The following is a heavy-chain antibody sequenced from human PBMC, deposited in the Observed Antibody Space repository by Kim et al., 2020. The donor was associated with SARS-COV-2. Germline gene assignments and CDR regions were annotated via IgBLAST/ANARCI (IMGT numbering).Heavy chain of an antibody. Sequence: GGSLRLSCVASGFNFGDYAMHWVRQPPGKGLEWVAGLSWSNMSMGHADSVKGRFTISRDDAKSSLYLQMNSLRPDDTALYYCSRKLATGAFDLGGQGTRVIVS. CDR2: LSWSNMSM. CDR3: SRKLATGAFDL. J-gene: IGHJ3*01. CDR1: GFNFGDYA. V-gene: IGHV3-9*01. D-gene: IGHD3-3*02.